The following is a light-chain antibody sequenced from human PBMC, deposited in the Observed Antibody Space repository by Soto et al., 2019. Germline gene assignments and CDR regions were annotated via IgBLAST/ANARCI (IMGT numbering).Light chain of an antibody. Sequence: DIQMTQSPSSLSASVGDRVTITCRASQSISSDLSWYQHKLGKAPKLLIYAASSLQSGVPSRFSGSGSGTDVTLNISSLHPEDFATYYCQQRSSPPLAFGGGTKGELK. CDR2: AAS. J-gene: IGKJ4*01. V-gene: IGKV1-39*01. CDR1: QSISSD. CDR3: QQRSSPPLA.